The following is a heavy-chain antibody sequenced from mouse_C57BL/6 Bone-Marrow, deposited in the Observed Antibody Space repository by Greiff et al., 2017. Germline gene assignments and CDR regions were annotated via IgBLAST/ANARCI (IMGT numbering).Heavy chain of an antibody. CDR2: ISSGSSTL. CDR3: ARDYYDYSWYFDV. D-gene: IGHD2-4*01. V-gene: IGHV5-17*01. Sequence: EVKLVESGGGLVKPGGSLILSCAASGFTFSDYGMHWVRQAPEKGLEWVAYISSGSSTLYYADTVKGRFTIPRDNAKNTLVLQMTSLRSEDTAMYYCARDYYDYSWYFDVWGTGTTVTVSS. CDR1: GFTFSDYG. J-gene: IGHJ1*03.